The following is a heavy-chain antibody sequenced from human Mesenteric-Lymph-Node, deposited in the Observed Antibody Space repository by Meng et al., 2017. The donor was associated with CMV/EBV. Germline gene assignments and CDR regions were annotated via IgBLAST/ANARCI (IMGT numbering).Heavy chain of an antibody. Sequence: SCKASGYTFTNYPMHWVRQAPGQRLEWMGWINTGNGKTRYSQKFQGRVTITRDTSASTAYMELSSLTSEDTAVYYCARYSSSWYVDYWGQGTLVTVSS. CDR2: INTGNGKT. D-gene: IGHD6-13*01. V-gene: IGHV1-3*04. CDR3: ARYSSSWYVDY. J-gene: IGHJ4*02. CDR1: GYTFTNYP.